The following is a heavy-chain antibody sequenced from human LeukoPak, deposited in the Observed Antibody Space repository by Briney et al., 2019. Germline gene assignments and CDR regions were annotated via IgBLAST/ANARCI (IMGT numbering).Heavy chain of an antibody. D-gene: IGHD3-22*01. J-gene: IGHJ5*02. Sequence: LTGGSLRLSCAASGFTFSSYAMTWVRQAPGKGLEWVSAISSSSGSTYYADSVKGRFTISRDNAKNSLYLQMNSLRAEDTALYYCAKGPYELLGNWFDPWGQGTLVTVSS. CDR1: GFTFSSYA. CDR3: AKGPYELLGNWFDP. CDR2: ISSSSGST. V-gene: IGHV3-23*01.